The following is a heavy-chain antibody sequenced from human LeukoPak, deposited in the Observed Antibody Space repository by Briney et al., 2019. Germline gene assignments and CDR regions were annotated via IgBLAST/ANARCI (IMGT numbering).Heavy chain of an antibody. CDR1: GYTFTSYD. J-gene: IGHJ4*02. CDR2: MNPNSGNA. CDR3: ARRRGLYYFDH. Sequence: ASVKVSCKASGYTFTSYDINWVRQATGQGLEWMGWMNPNSGNAGYAQKFQGRVTITRNTSISTAYMELSSLRSEDTAVYYCARRRGLYYFDHWGQGTLVTVSS. V-gene: IGHV1-8*03.